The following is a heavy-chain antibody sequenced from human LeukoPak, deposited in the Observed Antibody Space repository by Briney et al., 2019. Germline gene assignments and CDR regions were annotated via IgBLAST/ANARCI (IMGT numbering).Heavy chain of an antibody. D-gene: IGHD3/OR15-3a*01. Sequence: SETLSLTCTVSGGSISTSNYYWGWIRQPPGKGLEWIGDIFYSGSTYYSPSLRSRVTISLDTSRNQFSLKLNSVTAADTAVYYCAKSNGYDLVDIWGQGTMVTVSS. V-gene: IGHV4-39*07. CDR2: IFYSGST. J-gene: IGHJ3*02. CDR1: GGSISTSNYY. CDR3: AKSNGYDLVDI.